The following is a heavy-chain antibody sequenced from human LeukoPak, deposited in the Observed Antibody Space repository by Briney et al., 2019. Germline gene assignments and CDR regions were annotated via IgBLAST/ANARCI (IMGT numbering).Heavy chain of an antibody. CDR3: ARDPRYGDYVNWFDP. D-gene: IGHD4-17*01. CDR1: GFTFSSSW. Sequence: PGGSLRLSCAASGFTFSSSWMHWVRQAPGKGLVWVSRIDSDGSSTIYADSVKGRFTISRDNAKNSLYLQMNSLRAGDTAVYYCARDPRYGDYVNWFDPWGQGTLVTVSS. J-gene: IGHJ5*02. CDR2: IDSDGSST. V-gene: IGHV3-74*01.